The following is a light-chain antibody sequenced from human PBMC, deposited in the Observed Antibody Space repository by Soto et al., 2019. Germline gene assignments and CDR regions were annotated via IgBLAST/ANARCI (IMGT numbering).Light chain of an antibody. V-gene: IGKV3-15*01. CDR1: QSVSGS. CDR2: GAS. CDR3: QQYNNWPPFT. J-gene: IGKJ3*01. Sequence: EIVMTQSPATLSVSPGERVTLSCRASQSVSGSLAWYQQKPGQAPRLLIYGASTRATGIPARFSGSGSGTEFTLTISSLQSEDFAVYYCQQYNNWPPFTFGPGTQVDIK.